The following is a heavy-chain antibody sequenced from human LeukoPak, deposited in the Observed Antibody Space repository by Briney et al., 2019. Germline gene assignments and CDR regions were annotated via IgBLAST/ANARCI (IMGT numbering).Heavy chain of an antibody. Sequence: AGGSLRLSCAASGFTFSSYWMSWVRQAPGKGLEWVANIKQDGSEKYYVDSVKGRLTISRDNAKNSLYLQMNSLRAEDTAVYHCARDRGSSRWSYYFDHWGQGTLVTVSS. CDR3: ARDRGSSRWSYYFDH. J-gene: IGHJ4*02. CDR1: GFTFSSYW. V-gene: IGHV3-7*05. D-gene: IGHD6-13*01. CDR2: IKQDGSEK.